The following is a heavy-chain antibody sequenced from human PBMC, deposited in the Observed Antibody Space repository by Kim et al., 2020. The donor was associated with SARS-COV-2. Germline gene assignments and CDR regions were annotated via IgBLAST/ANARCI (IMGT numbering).Heavy chain of an antibody. D-gene: IGHD3-3*01. V-gene: IGHV5-51*01. J-gene: IGHJ4*02. CDR3: ASIRAIFGVAQGPFDY. Sequence: GESLKISCKGSGYSFTSYWIGWVRQMPGKGLEWMGIIYPGDSDTRYSPSFQGQVTISADKSISTAYLQWSSLKASDTAMYYCASIRAIFGVAQGPFDYWGQGTLVTVSS. CDR1: GYSFTSYW. CDR2: IYPGDSDT.